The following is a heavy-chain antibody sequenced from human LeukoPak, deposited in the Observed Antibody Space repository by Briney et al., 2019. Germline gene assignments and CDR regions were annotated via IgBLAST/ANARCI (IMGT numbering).Heavy chain of an antibody. V-gene: IGHV1-8*01. CDR1: GYTFTSYD. CDR2: MNPNSGNT. D-gene: IGHD1-26*01. J-gene: IGHJ4*02. CDR3: ARISGSYGFDY. Sequence: GASVKVSCKASGYTFTSYDINWVRQATGQGLEWMGWMNPNSGNTGYAQKFQGRVTMTRNTSISTANMELSRLRSDDTAVYYCARISGSYGFDYWGQGTLVTVSS.